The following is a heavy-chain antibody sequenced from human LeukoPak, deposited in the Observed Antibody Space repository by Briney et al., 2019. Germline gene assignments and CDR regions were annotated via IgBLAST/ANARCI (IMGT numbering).Heavy chain of an antibody. J-gene: IGHJ4*02. D-gene: IGHD1-26*01. CDR1: RFTFSRDG. CDR2: MRHERREP. V-gene: IGHV3-30*02. Sequence: GESLRLSCTASRFTFSRDGMHCVPQAPGEALEWVTFMRHERREPYYAHYVKGTFTSSRDNSKSTVYFEVSSLRPEDTDVYYCARLMVGQAGVGATHLDYWGQGTLLSV. CDR3: ARLMVGQAGVGATHLDY.